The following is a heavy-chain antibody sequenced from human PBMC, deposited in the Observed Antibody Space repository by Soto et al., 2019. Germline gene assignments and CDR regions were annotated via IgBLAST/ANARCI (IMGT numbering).Heavy chain of an antibody. CDR3: AKFIVGTGGSSGWPWFLDS. CDR2: LSGTGGTT. D-gene: IGHD6-25*01. Sequence: EVQLLESGGGLVQPGGSLRLSCAASGFAFSSYAMTWVRQAPGKGLEWVSALSGTGGTTYSADCVRGRITIARDNSKNTLYLQMNGLSPEDSAIYYCAKFIVGTGGSSGWPWFLDSWGQGTLVTVSS. CDR1: GFAFSSYA. J-gene: IGHJ4*02. V-gene: IGHV3-23*01.